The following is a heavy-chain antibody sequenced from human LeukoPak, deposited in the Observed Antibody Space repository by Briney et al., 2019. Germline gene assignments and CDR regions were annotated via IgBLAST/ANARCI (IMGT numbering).Heavy chain of an antibody. CDR1: GYTFTGYY. CDR2: INPNSGGT. D-gene: IGHD1-7*01. Sequence: GASVKVSCKASGYTFTGYYMHWVRQAPGQGLEWMGWINPNSGGTNYAQKFQGRVTMTRDTSISTAYMELSRLRSDDTAVYYCARGRGTRRENWFDPWGQGTLVTVSS. V-gene: IGHV1-2*02. J-gene: IGHJ5*02. CDR3: ARGRGTRRENWFDP.